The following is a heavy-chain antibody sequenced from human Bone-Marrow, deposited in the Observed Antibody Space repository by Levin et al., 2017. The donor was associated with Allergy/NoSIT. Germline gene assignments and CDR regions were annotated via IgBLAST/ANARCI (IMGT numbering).Heavy chain of an antibody. D-gene: IGHD5-18*01. CDR2: ISYDGTNK. Sequence: GGSLRLSCAASGFTFSTYGLHWVRQAPGKGLEWVAVISYDGTNKYYADSVKGRFTISRDNSKNTLYLQMNSLRAEDTAVFYCARAGTAMSTGALDIWGQGTVVTVSS. J-gene: IGHJ3*02. CDR3: ARAGTAMSTGALDI. V-gene: IGHV3-30*03. CDR1: GFTFSTYG.